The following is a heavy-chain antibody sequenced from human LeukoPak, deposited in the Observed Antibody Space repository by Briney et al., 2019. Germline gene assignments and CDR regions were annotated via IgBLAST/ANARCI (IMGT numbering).Heavy chain of an antibody. CDR1: GGSFSGYY. CDR2: IYSGGST. Sequence: PSETLSLTCAVYGGSFSGYYWSWIRQPPGKGLEWIGTIYSGGSTYYNPSLQSRVTISVDTSKNQFSLKLTSVTAADTAVFYCALTLYNSGWSYYFDYWGQGTPVTVSS. V-gene: IGHV4-34*01. CDR3: ALTLYNSGWSYYFDY. J-gene: IGHJ4*02. D-gene: IGHD6-19*01.